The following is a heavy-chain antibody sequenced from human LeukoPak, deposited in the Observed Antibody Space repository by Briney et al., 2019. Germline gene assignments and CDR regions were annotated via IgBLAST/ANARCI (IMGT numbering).Heavy chain of an antibody. CDR3: ARPVPSRLGWFDP. D-gene: IGHD1-1*01. CDR2: ISPSGST. CDR1: DVSIFRSNW. J-gene: IGHJ5*02. Sequence: SETLSLTCAVSDVSIFRSNWWSWVRQPPGKGLEWIGQISPSGSTNYSPSLKSRVTISVDTSKNQFSLKLSSVTAADTAVYYCARPVPSRLGWFDPWGQGTLVTVSS. V-gene: IGHV4-4*02.